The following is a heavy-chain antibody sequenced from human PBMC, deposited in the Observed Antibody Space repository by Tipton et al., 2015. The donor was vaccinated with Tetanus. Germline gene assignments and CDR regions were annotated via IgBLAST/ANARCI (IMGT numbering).Heavy chain of an antibody. D-gene: IGHD4-17*01. Sequence: SLRLSCIASGFTLRSYSMNWVRQAPGKGLEWISYISTTSNTIYYADSVKGRFTISRDNAMNSVSLQMTSLRREDAGVYYCASSTVTRWGPGAPVTVSS. CDR1: GFTLRSYS. V-gene: IGHV3-48*01. J-gene: IGHJ4*02. CDR3: ASSTVTR. CDR2: ISTTSNTI.